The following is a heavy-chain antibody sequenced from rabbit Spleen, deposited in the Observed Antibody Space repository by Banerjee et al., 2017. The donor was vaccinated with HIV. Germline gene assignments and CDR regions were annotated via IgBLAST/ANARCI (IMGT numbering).Heavy chain of an antibody. CDR1: GFSFSSSHW. CDR3: ARGGYVANGYLSWGFNL. Sequence: LQESGGGLVKPGGTLTLSCTALGFSFSSSHWISWVRQAPGKGPEWIACIDSGGSGTTYYASWAKGRFTISKASSTTVTLQMTSLTAADTATYFCARGGYVANGYLSWGFNLWGPGTLVTVS. V-gene: IGHV1S45*01. J-gene: IGHJ4*01. D-gene: IGHD8-1*01. CDR2: IDSGGSGTT.